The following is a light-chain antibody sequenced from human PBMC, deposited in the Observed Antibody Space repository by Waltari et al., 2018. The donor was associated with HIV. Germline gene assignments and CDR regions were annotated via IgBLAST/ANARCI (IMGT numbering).Light chain of an antibody. CDR2: SNT. J-gene: IGLJ2*01. CDR1: SSNIGSNT. CDR3: AAWDDSLNGLV. V-gene: IGLV1-44*01. Sequence: QSVLTQPPSASGTPGQRVTISCSGSSSNIGSNTVNWYQQRPGTAPKLLIYSNTQPPSGVPDRVSGSKSGTSASLAISGLQSEDEADYYCAAWDDSLNGLVFGGGTKLTVL.